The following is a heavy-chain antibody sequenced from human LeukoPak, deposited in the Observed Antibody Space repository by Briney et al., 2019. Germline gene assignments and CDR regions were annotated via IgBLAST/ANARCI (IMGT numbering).Heavy chain of an antibody. J-gene: IGHJ4*02. CDR1: GGSISSYY. CDR2: IYYSGST. V-gene: IGHV4-59*01. Sequence: PSETLSLTCTVSGGSISSYYWSWIRQPPGKGLEWIGYIYYSGSTNYNPSLKSRVTISVDTSKNQFSLKLSSVTAAGTAVYYCAGGRWLPLPGYWGQGTLVTVSS. CDR3: AGGRWLPLPGY. D-gene: IGHD5-12*01.